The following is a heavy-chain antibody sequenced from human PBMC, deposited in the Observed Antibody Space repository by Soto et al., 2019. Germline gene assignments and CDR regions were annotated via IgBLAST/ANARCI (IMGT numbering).Heavy chain of an antibody. CDR3: ARHATYSNNSGSYNYWYLDL. V-gene: IGHV4-39*01. CDR1: GGSISCRSHY. J-gene: IGHJ2*01. D-gene: IGHD3-22*01. Sequence: QVQLYESGPRLVKPSETLSLTCTVAGGSISCRSHYRGWIGQPPGKGLEWIGRIDYSGTTYYNPSLKSRVTIAADTSKNQISLQLTSVTAADLAVFYCARHATYSNNSGSYNYWYLDLWGRGTLVTVSA. CDR2: IDYSGTT.